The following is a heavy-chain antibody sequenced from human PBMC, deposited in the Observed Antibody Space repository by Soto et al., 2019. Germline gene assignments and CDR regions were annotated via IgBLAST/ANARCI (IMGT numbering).Heavy chain of an antibody. Sequence: QVQLVQSGAEVKKPGSSVKVSCKASGGTFSSYAISWVRQAPGQGLEWMGGIIPIFGTANYAQKFQGKVTITADEATCIAYMELRSLRSEDTAVYYCARGLSAARRGDYYYVMDVWGQGTTVTVSS. V-gene: IGHV1-69*01. CDR1: GGTFSSYA. D-gene: IGHD6-6*01. CDR3: ARGLSAARRGDYYYVMDV. CDR2: IIPIFGTA. J-gene: IGHJ6*02.